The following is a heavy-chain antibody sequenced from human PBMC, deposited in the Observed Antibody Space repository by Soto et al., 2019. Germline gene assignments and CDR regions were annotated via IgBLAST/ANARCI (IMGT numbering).Heavy chain of an antibody. CDR3: AKEVGYKAGLDY. V-gene: IGHV1-18*04. CDR2: ISPYTGET. CDR1: GYSFATSG. D-gene: IGHD5-12*01. J-gene: IGHJ4*02. Sequence: QVQLVQSGAEVKKPGASVKVSCKTSGYSFATSGISWVRQAPGQGPEWMGWISPYTGETKYARNLQGRVTLTAETSTRTAYMELRSLRSDDTAIYYCAKEVGYKAGLDYWGQGTLVTVSS.